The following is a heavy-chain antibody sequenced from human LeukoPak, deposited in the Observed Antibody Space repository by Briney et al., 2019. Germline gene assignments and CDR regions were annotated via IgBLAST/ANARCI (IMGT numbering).Heavy chain of an antibody. CDR3: ARVRSVPASISP. CDR1: GGSISSYY. V-gene: IGHV4-59*01. J-gene: IGHJ5*02. D-gene: IGHD2-2*02. Sequence: PSGTLSLTCAVSGGSISSYYWSWIRQPPGKGLEWIAYIHYSGSTNYNPSLKSRVTISVDTSKNQFSLKLSSVTAADTAVYYCARVRSVPASISPWGQGTLVTVSS. CDR2: IHYSGST.